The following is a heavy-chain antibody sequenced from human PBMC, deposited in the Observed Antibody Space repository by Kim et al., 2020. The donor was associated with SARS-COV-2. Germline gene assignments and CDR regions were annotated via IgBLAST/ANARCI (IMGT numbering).Heavy chain of an antibody. CDR1: GFTFSSYS. CDR2: ISSSSSYI. Sequence: GGSLRLSCAASGFTFSSYSMNWVRQAPGKGLEWVSSISSSSSYIYYADSVKGRFTISRDNAKNSLYLQMNSLRAEDTAVYYCASLPDILTGYYDDAFDIWGQGTMVTVSS. D-gene: IGHD3-9*01. J-gene: IGHJ3*02. V-gene: IGHV3-21*01. CDR3: ASLPDILTGYYDDAFDI.